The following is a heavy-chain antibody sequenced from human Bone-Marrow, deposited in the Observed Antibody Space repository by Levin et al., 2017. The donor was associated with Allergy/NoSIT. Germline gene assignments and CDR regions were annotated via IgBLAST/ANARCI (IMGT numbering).Heavy chain of an antibody. J-gene: IGHJ5*01. CDR1: GFTFTNAW. Sequence: SCETSGFTFTNAWMSWVRQAPGKGLEWVGHIKSKGDGGTTDYAAPLRDRFIISRHDTKNTLYLQINSLKIEDTAVYYCTTDRASSAWTGWGWFDSWGLGTQVTVSS. CDR2: IKSKGDGGTT. V-gene: IGHV3-15*05. CDR3: TTDRASSAWTGWGWFDS. D-gene: IGHD6-19*01.